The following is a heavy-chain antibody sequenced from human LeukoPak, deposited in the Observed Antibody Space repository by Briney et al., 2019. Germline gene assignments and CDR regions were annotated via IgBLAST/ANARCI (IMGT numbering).Heavy chain of an antibody. J-gene: IGHJ4*02. CDR2: ISGSGGST. CDR1: GFTFSSYA. D-gene: IGHD1-26*01. V-gene: IGHV3-23*01. CDR3: AKDLGYGGSYSDY. Sequence: GGSLRLSCAASGFTFSSYAMSRVRQAPGKGLEWVSAISGSGGSTYYADSVKGRFTISRDNSKNTLYLQMNSLRAEDTAVYYCAKDLGYGGSYSDYWGQGTLVTVSS.